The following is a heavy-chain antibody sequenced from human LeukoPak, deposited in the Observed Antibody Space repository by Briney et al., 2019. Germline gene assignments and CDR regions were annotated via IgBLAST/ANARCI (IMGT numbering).Heavy chain of an antibody. V-gene: IGHV3-21*01. CDR3: ARDAYSSSWYPMDV. J-gene: IGHJ6*04. Sequence: GGSLRLSCAASGFTVSSNYMSWVRQAPGKGLEWVSSISSSSSYIYYADSVKGRFTISRDNAKNSLYLQMNSLRAEDTAVYYCARDAYSSSWYPMDVWGKGTTVTVSS. D-gene: IGHD6-13*01. CDR1: GFTVSSNY. CDR2: ISSSSSYI.